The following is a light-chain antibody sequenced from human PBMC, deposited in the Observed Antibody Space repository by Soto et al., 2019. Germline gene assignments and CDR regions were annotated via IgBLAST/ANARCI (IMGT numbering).Light chain of an antibody. CDR2: RNN. J-gene: IGLJ2*01. CDR1: SSNIGSNY. CDR3: AAWDDSRGGHVV. Sequence: QFVLTQPPSASGTPGQRATISCSGSSSNIGSNYVYWYQQLPGTAPKLLIYRNNQRPSGVPDRFSGSKSGTSASLAISGLRSEDEADYYCAAWDDSRGGHVVFGGGTKLTVL. V-gene: IGLV1-47*01.